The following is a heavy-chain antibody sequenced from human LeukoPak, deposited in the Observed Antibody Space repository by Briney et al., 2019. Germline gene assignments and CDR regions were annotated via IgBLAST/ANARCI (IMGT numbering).Heavy chain of an antibody. CDR1: GFTFSSYA. D-gene: IGHD5-12*01. CDR3: AKGIRDGYNSFDY. CDR2: ISGSGGST. V-gene: IGHV3-23*01. J-gene: IGHJ4*02. Sequence: PGGSLRLSCAAPGFTFSSYAMSWVRQAPGKGLEWVSAISGSGGSTYYADSVKGRFTISRDNSKNTLYLQMNSLRAEDTAVYYCAKGIRDGYNSFDYWGQGTLVTVSS.